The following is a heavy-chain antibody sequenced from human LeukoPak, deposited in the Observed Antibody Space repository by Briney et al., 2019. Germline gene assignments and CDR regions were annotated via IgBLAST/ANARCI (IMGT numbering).Heavy chain of an antibody. CDR1: GGSISSYY. J-gene: IGHJ4*02. CDR2: IYYSGST. V-gene: IGHV4-59*01. D-gene: IGHD5-24*01. Sequence: KPSETLSLTCTVSGGSISSYYWSWIWQPPGKGLEWIGYIYYSGSTNYNPSLKSRVTISVDTSKNQFSLKLSSVTAADTAVYYCARNVAGGYNRGYYFDYWGQGTLVTVPS. CDR3: ARNVAGGYNRGYYFDY.